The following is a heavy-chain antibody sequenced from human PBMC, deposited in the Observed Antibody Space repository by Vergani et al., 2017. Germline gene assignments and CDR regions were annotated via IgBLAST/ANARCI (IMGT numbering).Heavy chain of an antibody. J-gene: IGHJ4*02. CDR2: INPNSGGT. V-gene: IGHV1-2*02. CDR3: ARAGGAIWYLRGWELLR. Sequence: QVQLVQSGAEVKKPGASVKVSCKASGYTFTGYYMHWVRQAPGQGLEWMGWINPNSGGTNYAQKFQGRVTMTRDTSISTAYMELSRLRSDDTAVYYCARAGGAIWYLRGWELLRWGQGTLVTVSS. D-gene: IGHD1-26*01. CDR1: GYTFTGYY.